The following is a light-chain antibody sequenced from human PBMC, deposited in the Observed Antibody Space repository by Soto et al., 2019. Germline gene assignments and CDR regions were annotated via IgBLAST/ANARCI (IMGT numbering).Light chain of an antibody. V-gene: IGKV3-20*01. J-gene: IGKJ4*01. CDR3: QQYGTLPPT. CDR2: VAS. CDR1: QTVSNTY. Sequence: EFVLTQSPGTLSLSPGERATLSCRASQTVSNTYLAWYQQKSGQAPKFLIYVASNRATGIPDRFSGSGSGTDFTLTISRLESEDFAVYYCQQYGTLPPTFGVGTKVEI.